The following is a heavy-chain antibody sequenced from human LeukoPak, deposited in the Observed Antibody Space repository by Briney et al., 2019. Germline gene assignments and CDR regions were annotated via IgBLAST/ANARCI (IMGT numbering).Heavy chain of an antibody. CDR1: GYTFTGYY. CDR2: INPNSGGT. J-gene: IGHJ4*02. Sequence: GASVKVSCKASGYTFTGYYMHWVRQAPGQGLEWMGRINPNSGGTNYAQKFQGRVTMTRDTSISTAYMELSRLRSGDTAVYYCARRVGYDSSGYYYISTGSLVYWGQGTLVTVSS. V-gene: IGHV1-2*06. CDR3: ARRVGYDSSGYYYISTGSLVY. D-gene: IGHD3-22*01.